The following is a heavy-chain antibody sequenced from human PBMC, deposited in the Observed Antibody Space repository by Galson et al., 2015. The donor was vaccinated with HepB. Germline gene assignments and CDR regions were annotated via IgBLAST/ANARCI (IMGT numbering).Heavy chain of an antibody. CDR1: GFKFQDYG. CDR2: IDWSSGRI. D-gene: IGHD1-14*01. V-gene: IGHV3-9*01. Sequence: SLRLSCAASGFKFQDYGMQWVRQAPGKGLEWVSGIDWSSGRIGHADSVKGRFTISRDNTRNSLYLHMNSLRPEDSALYYCAKDTGDNDAFDIWGQGTMVTVSS. CDR3: AKDTGDNDAFDI. J-gene: IGHJ3*02.